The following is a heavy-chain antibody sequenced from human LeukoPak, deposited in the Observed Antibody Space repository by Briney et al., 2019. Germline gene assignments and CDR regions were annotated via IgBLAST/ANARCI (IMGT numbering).Heavy chain of an antibody. Sequence: SETLSLTCTVSGGSISSSSYYWGWIRQPPGKGLEWIGSIYYSGSTYYNPSLKSRVTISVDTSKNQFSLKLSSVTAADTAVYYCASRTMTTVTTFDYWGQGTLVTVSS. D-gene: IGHD4-11*01. CDR1: GGSISSSSYY. V-gene: IGHV4-39*01. CDR2: IYYSGST. CDR3: ASRTMTTVTTFDY. J-gene: IGHJ4*02.